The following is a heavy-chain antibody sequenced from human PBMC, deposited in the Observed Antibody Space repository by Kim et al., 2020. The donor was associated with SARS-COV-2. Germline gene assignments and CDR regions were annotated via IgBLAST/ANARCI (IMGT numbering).Heavy chain of an antibody. Sequence: GGSLRLSCAASGFTFSSYAMSWVRQAPGKGLEWVSAISGSGGSTYYADSVKGRFTISRDNSKNTLYLQMNSLRAEDTAVYYCAKSTPTLFARQQLGYFQHWGQGTLVTVSS. CDR1: GFTFSSYA. CDR2: ISGSGGST. D-gene: IGHD6-13*01. CDR3: AKSTPTLFARQQLGYFQH. V-gene: IGHV3-23*01. J-gene: IGHJ1*01.